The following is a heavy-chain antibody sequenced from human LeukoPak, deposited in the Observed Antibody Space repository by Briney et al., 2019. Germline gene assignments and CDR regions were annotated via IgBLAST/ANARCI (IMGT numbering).Heavy chain of an antibody. D-gene: IGHD3-9*01. Sequence: PGASLRLSWAASGFSFSNYAMSWVRQVPGKGLEWVSAISGRDDSTYYADSVKGRFTISRDTSKNTLYLQMNSLRAEDTAVYYCAKWGDYDVLTGYYDSDYWGQGTLVTVSS. CDR3: AKWGDYDVLTGYYDSDY. V-gene: IGHV3-23*01. CDR1: GFSFSNYA. CDR2: ISGRDDST. J-gene: IGHJ4*02.